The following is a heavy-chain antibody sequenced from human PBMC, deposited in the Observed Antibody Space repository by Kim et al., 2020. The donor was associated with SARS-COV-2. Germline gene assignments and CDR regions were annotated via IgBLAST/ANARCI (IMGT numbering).Heavy chain of an antibody. CDR1: GDRVSNGRAA. Sequence: SQTLSLTCAISGDRVSNGRAAWNWIRQSPSRGLEWLGRTYFRSKWYFDYSPSLKSRISVNPDTSKNLFSLQLNSVTPEDTAVYYCARDGALGLDALDIWGQGTKVLVSS. D-gene: IGHD7-27*01. CDR2: TYFRSKWYF. CDR3: ARDGALGLDALDI. V-gene: IGHV6-1*01. J-gene: IGHJ3*02.